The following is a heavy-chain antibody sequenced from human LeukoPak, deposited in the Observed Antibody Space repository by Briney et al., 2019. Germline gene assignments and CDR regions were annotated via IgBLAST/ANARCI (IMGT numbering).Heavy chain of an antibody. D-gene: IGHD1-26*01. Sequence: PGGSLRLSCAASGFTFSKYWMSWVRQAPGKGLEWVANIKVDGSEKYYVDSVRGRFTISRDNAENSLYLQMNSLRAEDTAVYYCARDRGSWELPGQPHDYWGQGTLVTVSS. J-gene: IGHJ4*02. CDR3: ARDRGSWELPGQPHDY. V-gene: IGHV3-7*01. CDR1: GFTFSKYW. CDR2: IKVDGSEK.